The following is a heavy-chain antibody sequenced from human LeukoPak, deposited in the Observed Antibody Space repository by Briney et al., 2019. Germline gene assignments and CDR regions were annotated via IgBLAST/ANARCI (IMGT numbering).Heavy chain of an antibody. V-gene: IGHV3-7*01. J-gene: IGHJ4*02. CDR1: GFTFSTYW. CDR3: ARDRSITIFGVVVS. CDR2: IKQDGSEK. Sequence: GGSLRLSCTASGFTFSTYWMSWVRQAPGKGLEWVANIKQDGSEKYYVDSVKGRFTISRDNAKNSLYLQMNSLRAEDTAVYYCARDRSITIFGVVVSWGQGTLVTVSS. D-gene: IGHD3-3*01.